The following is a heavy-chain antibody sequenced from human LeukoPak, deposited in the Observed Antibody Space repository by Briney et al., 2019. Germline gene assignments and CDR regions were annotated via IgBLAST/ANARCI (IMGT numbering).Heavy chain of an antibody. V-gene: IGHV3-23*01. CDR2: ISGSGGST. D-gene: IGHD6-19*01. Sequence: GGSLRLSCAASGFTFSSYAMSWVRQAPGKGLEWVSAISGSGGSTYYADSVKGRFTISRDNSKNTLYLEMNTLRVEDTAVYYCAMYSSAWYAVYWGQGTLVTVSS. CDR3: AMYSSAWYAVY. J-gene: IGHJ4*02. CDR1: GFTFSSYA.